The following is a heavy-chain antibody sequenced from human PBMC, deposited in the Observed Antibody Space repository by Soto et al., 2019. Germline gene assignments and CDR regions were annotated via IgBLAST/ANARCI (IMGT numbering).Heavy chain of an antibody. J-gene: IGHJ4*02. CDR3: ARVVGGSCRYCLMDEKPETQYFDY. V-gene: IGHV4-30-4*01. CDR2: IYYSGST. Sequence: SETLSLTCTVSGGSISSGDYYWSWIRQPPGKGLEWIGYIYYSGSTYYNPSLKSRVTISVDTSKNQFSLKLSSVTAADTAVYYCARVVGGSCRYCLMDEKPETQYFDYWGQGTLVTVSS. CDR1: GGSISSGDYY. D-gene: IGHD2-15*01.